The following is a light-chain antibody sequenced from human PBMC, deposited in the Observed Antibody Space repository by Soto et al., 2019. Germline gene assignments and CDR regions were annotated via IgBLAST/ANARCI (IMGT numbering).Light chain of an antibody. V-gene: IGLV3-1*01. Sequence: SYELTQPPSVSVSRGQTASITCSGDKLGDKYACWYQQKPGQSPVLVIYQDSKRPSGIPERFSGSNSGNTATLTISGTQAMDEADYYCQAWDSRTVVFGGGTKLTVL. CDR2: QDS. CDR3: QAWDSRTVV. J-gene: IGLJ2*01. CDR1: KLGDKY.